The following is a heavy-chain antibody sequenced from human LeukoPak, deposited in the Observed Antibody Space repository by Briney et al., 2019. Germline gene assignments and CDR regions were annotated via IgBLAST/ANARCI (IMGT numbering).Heavy chain of an antibody. V-gene: IGHV1-69*13. CDR1: GGTFSSYA. Sequence: SVKVSCKASGGTFSSYAIGWVRQAPGQGLEWMGGIIPIFGTANYAQKFQGRVTITADESTSTAYMELSSLRSEDTAVYYCAREPEYCSGGRCPFPYYFDYWGQGTLVTVSS. D-gene: IGHD2-15*01. CDR3: AREPEYCSGGRCPFPYYFDY. J-gene: IGHJ4*02. CDR2: IIPIFGTA.